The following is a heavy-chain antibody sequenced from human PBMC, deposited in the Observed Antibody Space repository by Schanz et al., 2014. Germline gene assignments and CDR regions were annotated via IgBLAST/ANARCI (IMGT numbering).Heavy chain of an antibody. CDR1: GFTFSSYG. J-gene: IGHJ4*02. V-gene: IGHV3-7*01. Sequence: VQLVESGGCVVQPGESLRLSCAASGFTFSSYGMHWVRQAPGKGLEWVANIRQEGSEKYYVDSVKGRFTVSRDDAKNSLYLQMNSLRVEDTAVYYCARSEMDRGVIWGYWGQGTLVTVSS. CDR3: ARSEMDRGVIWGY. CDR2: IRQEGSEK. D-gene: IGHD3-10*01.